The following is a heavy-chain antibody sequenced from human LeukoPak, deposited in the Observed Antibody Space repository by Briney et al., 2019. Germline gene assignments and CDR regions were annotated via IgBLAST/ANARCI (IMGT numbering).Heavy chain of an antibody. Sequence: SETLSLTCAVYGGSFSGYYWSWIRQPPGKGLEWIGEINHIGSADYNPSLKSRVTISVDTSKNHFSLKLSSVTAADTAVYYCAMTTVTTGLSSFDIWAQGTMVTVSS. CDR1: GGSFSGYY. D-gene: IGHD4-17*01. V-gene: IGHV4-34*01. CDR2: INHIGSA. J-gene: IGHJ3*02. CDR3: AMTTVTTGLSSFDI.